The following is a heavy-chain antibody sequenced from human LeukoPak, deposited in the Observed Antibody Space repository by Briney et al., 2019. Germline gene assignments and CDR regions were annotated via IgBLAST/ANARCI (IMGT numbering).Heavy chain of an antibody. Sequence: PGGSLRLSCAASGFSFDDYAMHWVRQAPGKSLQWVSLISEDGRTTYYADSVKGRFTISRDNSKNSLYLQMNSLRTEDTAVYYCTKAEGNIGYDPLDAFDIWGQGTVVTVSS. D-gene: IGHD5-12*01. CDR2: ISEDGRTT. CDR1: GFSFDDYA. J-gene: IGHJ3*02. CDR3: TKAEGNIGYDPLDAFDI. V-gene: IGHV3-43*02.